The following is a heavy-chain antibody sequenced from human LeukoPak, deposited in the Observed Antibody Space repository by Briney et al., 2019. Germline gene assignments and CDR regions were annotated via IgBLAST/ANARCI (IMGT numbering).Heavy chain of an antibody. D-gene: IGHD3-10*01. V-gene: IGHV1-46*01. CDR1: GYTFTSYY. CDR2: INPSGGST. CDR3: ARDREEGSYYYYGMDV. Sequence: GASVKVSCKASGYTFTSYYMHWVRQAPGQGLEWMGIINPSGGSTSYAQKFQGRVTMTRDTSTSTVYMELSSLRSEDTAVYYCARDREEGSYYYYGMDVWGQGTTVTVSS. J-gene: IGHJ6*02.